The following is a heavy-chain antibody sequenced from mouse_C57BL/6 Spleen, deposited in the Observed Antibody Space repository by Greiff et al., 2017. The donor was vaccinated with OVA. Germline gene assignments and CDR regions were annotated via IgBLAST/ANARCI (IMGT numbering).Heavy chain of an antibody. J-gene: IGHJ2*01. D-gene: IGHD1-1*01. CDR2: IYPGDGDT. V-gene: IGHV1-82*01. Sequence: VKLMESGPELVKPGASVKISCKASGYAFSSSWMNWVKQRPGKGLEWIGRIYPGDGDTNYNGKFKGKATLTADKSSSTAYMQLSSLTSEDSAVYFCAGLYYYGSSGYFDYWGQGTTLTVSS. CDR3: AGLYYYGSSGYFDY. CDR1: GYAFSSSW.